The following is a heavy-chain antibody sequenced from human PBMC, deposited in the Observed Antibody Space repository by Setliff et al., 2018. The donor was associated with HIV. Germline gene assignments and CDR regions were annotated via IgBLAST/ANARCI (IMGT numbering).Heavy chain of an antibody. J-gene: IGHJ4*02. V-gene: IGHV4-34*01. CDR1: GGSFSAYY. Sequence: PSETLSLTCAVYGGSFSAYYWSWIRQSPEMGLEWIAEISHTGSTKYNPSLGSRVTISLATSKNQSSLSLRSLSAADTAVYYCARDKRYRFPFDSWGQGTLVTVSS. D-gene: IGHD2-2*02. CDR3: ARDKRYRFPFDS. CDR2: ISHTGST.